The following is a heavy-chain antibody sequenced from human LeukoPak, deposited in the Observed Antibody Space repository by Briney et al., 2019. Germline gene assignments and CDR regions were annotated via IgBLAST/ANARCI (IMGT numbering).Heavy chain of an antibody. D-gene: IGHD6-19*01. J-gene: IGHJ4*02. CDR1: GYSFTNYW. CDR3: ARQTLVSGRIEY. Sequence: GESLKISCKGSGYSFTNYWIGWVRHMPGKGLEWMGIIYPGDSDTRYSPSFQGQVTISADKSISTAYLQWSNLKASDTAMYYCARQTLVSGRIEYWGQGTLVTVSS. CDR2: IYPGDSDT. V-gene: IGHV5-51*01.